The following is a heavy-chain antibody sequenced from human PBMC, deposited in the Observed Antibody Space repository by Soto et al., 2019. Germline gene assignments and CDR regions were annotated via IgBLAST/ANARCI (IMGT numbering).Heavy chain of an antibody. V-gene: IGHV1-69*02. CDR1: GGTFSSYT. Sequence: QVQLVQSGAEVKKPGSSVKVSCKASGGTFSSYTISWVRQAPGQGLEWMGRIIPILGIANYAKKFQGRVTITADKSTSTAYMELSSLRSEDTAVYYCARGATMIAPFDYWGQGTLVTVSS. J-gene: IGHJ4*02. CDR2: IIPILGIA. CDR3: ARGATMIAPFDY. D-gene: IGHD3-22*01.